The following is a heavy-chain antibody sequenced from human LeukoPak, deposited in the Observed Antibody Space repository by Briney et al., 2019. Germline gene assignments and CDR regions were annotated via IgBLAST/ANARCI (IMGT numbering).Heavy chain of an antibody. V-gene: IGHV4-34*01. CDR1: GGSFSGYY. D-gene: IGHD6-19*01. CDR2: INHSGST. Sequence: PSETLSLTCAVYGGSFSGYYWSWIRQPPGKGLEWIGEINHSGSTNYNPSLKSRITISVDTSKNQFSLKLSSVTAADTAVYYCARGGRQWLVIDYWGQGTLVTVSS. J-gene: IGHJ4*02. CDR3: ARGGRQWLVIDY.